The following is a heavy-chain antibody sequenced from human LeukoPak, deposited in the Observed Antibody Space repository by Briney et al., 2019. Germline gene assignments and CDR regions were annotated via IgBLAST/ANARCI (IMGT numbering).Heavy chain of an antibody. CDR3: AKFEGLCGSANTCYHFDC. CDR1: GFTFSSYA. V-gene: IGHV3-23*01. D-gene: IGHD2-2*01. CDR2: ISGSGDNT. Sequence: GRSLRLSCAASGFTFSSYAMSWVRQAPGKGLEWVSIISGSGDNTYYADSVKGRFTISRGNAKNTLYLQMNSLRAEDTAVYYCAKFEGLCGSANTCYHFDCWGQGTLVTVSS. J-gene: IGHJ4*02.